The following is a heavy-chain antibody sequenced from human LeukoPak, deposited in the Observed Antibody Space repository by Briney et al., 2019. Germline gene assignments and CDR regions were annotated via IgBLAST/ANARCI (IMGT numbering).Heavy chain of an antibody. CDR1: GYSFTIYW. Sequence: GESLKISCKASGYSFTIYWMAWVRQMPGKGLEWMGIIHLGDSDTRYRPSFQGQVTISADKSISTAYLQWSSLKASDTAIYYCARPREEGATDAFDIWGQGTMVTVSS. D-gene: IGHD1-26*01. V-gene: IGHV5-51*01. J-gene: IGHJ3*02. CDR3: ARPREEGATDAFDI. CDR2: IHLGDSDT.